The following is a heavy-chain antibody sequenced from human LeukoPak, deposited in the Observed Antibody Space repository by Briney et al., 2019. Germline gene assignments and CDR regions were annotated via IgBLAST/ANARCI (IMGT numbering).Heavy chain of an antibody. Sequence: GRSLRLSCAASGFTFDDYAMHWVRQAPGKGLEWVSGISWNSGSIGYADSVKGRFTISRDNAKNSLYLQMNSLRAEDTALYYCAKDATVGAYYYYGMDVWGQGTTVTVSS. V-gene: IGHV3-9*01. CDR2: ISWNSGSI. D-gene: IGHD1-26*01. CDR3: AKDATVGAYYYYGMDV. J-gene: IGHJ6*02. CDR1: GFTFDDYA.